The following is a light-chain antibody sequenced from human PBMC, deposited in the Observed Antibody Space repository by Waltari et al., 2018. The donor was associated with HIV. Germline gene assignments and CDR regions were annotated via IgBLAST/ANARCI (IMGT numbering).Light chain of an antibody. V-gene: IGLV2-23*02. CDR1: SSDVGSYHL. Sequence: QSALTQPASVSGSPGQSITISCTGTSSDVGSYHLVSWYQQHPGKAPKLIIYEVTKRPSGVSNRFSGSKSGNTASLTISGLQAEDEADYYCNSYATGSAWVFGGGTKLTVL. CDR2: EVT. J-gene: IGLJ3*02. CDR3: NSYATGSAWV.